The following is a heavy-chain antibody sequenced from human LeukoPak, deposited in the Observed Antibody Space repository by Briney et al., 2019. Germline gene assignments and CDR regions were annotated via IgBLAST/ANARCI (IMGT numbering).Heavy chain of an antibody. CDR1: GDSVSSNSAA. J-gene: IGHJ3*02. Sequence: SHTLSLTCAISGDSVSSNSAAWNWIRRSPSRGLEWLGRTYYRSKWYNDYAVSVKSQITINQDTSNNEFSLQLKSVTPEDTAVYYCAMDGTMRSGPAFDIWGQGTMVAVSS. CDR3: AMDGTMRSGPAFDI. CDR2: TYYRSKWYN. D-gene: IGHD3-3*01. V-gene: IGHV6-1*01.